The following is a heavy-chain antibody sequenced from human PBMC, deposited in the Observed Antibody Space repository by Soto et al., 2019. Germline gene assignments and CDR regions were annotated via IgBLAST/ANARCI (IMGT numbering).Heavy chain of an antibody. Sequence: QVQLQESGPGLVKPSQTLSLTCTVSGGSISSGGYYWSWIRQHPGKGLEWIGYIYYSGSTYYNPSLQSRVTISVDTSKNQFSLKLSSVTAADTAVYYCARVSLNCSSTSCYSPACDYWGQGTLVTVSS. D-gene: IGHD2-2*02. J-gene: IGHJ4*02. CDR2: IYYSGST. V-gene: IGHV4-31*03. CDR3: ARVSLNCSSTSCYSPACDY. CDR1: GGSISSGGYY.